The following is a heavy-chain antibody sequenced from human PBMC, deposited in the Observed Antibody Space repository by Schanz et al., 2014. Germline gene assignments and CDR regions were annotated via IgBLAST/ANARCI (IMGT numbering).Heavy chain of an antibody. CDR3: ARDSRPNYDFLTAYYSIDY. Sequence: EVQLVESGGGLVQPGGSLRLSCAVSGFTVSSDHMSWVRQAPGKGLEWVSTIYASGATYYADSVKSRFTISRDNAKNTLYLQMNSLRAEDTAVYYCARDSRPNYDFLTAYYSIDYWGQGTLVTVSS. V-gene: IGHV3-66*01. CDR1: GFTVSSDH. D-gene: IGHD3-9*01. J-gene: IGHJ4*02. CDR2: IYASGAT.